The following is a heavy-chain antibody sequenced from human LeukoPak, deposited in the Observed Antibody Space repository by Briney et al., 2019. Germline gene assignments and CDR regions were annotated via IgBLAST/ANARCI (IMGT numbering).Heavy chain of an antibody. CDR2: IPFDGSNK. J-gene: IGHJ4*02. CDR1: GFTFSSYG. CDR3: ASIDY. V-gene: IGHV3-30*02. Sequence: PGGSLRLSCSASGFTFSSYGMRWVRQAPGKGLEWVAFIPFDGSNKYYADSVKGRFTVSRDNSKNTLSLQMNSLTTEDTAVYYCASIDYWGQGTLVTVSS.